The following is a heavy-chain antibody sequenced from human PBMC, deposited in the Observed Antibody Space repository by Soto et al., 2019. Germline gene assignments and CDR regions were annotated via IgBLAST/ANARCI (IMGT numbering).Heavy chain of an antibody. CDR2: IYYSGST. J-gene: IGHJ3*02. V-gene: IGHV4-31*03. CDR3: AGYCTNGVCYRSAFDI. Sequence: SETLSLTCTVSGGSISSGGYYWSWIRQHPGKGLEWIGYIYYSGSTYYNPSLKSRVTISVDTSKNQFSLKLSSVTAADTAVYYSAGYCTNGVCYRSAFDIWGQGTMVTVSS. CDR1: GGSISSGGYY. D-gene: IGHD2-8*01.